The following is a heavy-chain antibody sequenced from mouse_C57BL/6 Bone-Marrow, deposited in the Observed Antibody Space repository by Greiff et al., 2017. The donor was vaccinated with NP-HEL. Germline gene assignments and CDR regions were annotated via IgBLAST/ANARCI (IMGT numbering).Heavy chain of an antibody. CDR3: QETTVASYAMDY. V-gene: IGHV1-81*01. D-gene: IGHD1-1*01. CDR2: IYPRSGNT. J-gene: IGHJ4*01. CDR1: GYTFTSYG. Sequence: QVQLKESGAELARPGASVKLSCKASGYTFTSYGISWVKQRTGQGLEWIGEIYPRSGNTYYNEKFKGKATLTADKSSSTAYMELRSLTSEDSAVYFCQETTVASYAMDYWGQGTSVTVSS.